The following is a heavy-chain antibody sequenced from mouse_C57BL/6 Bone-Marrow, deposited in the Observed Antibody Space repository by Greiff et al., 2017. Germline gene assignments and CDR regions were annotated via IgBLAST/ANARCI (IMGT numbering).Heavy chain of an antibody. V-gene: IGHV1-81*01. CDR3: ARQLAELAYYPLAY. Sequence: QVQLQQSGAELARPGASVKLSCKASGYTFTSYGISWVKQRTGQGLEWIGEIYPRSGNTYYNEKFKGKATLTADKSSSTAYMVLRSLTSEDSAVYFCARQLAELAYYPLAYWGQGTLVTVSA. CDR2: IYPRSGNT. CDR1: GYTFTSYG. J-gene: IGHJ3*01. D-gene: IGHD1-1*01.